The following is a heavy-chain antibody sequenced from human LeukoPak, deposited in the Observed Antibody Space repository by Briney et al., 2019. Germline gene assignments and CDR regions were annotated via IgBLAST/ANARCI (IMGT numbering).Heavy chain of an antibody. D-gene: IGHD2-15*01. CDR1: GYTFTGYY. J-gene: IGHJ4*02. Sequence: ASVKVSCKASGYTFTGYYMHWVRQAPGQGLEWMGWINPNSGGTNYAQKFQGRVTLTRDTSISTAYMELSRLRSDDTAVYYCARDHGSYSVEYYFDYWGQETLVTVSS. CDR3: ARDHGSYSVEYYFDY. V-gene: IGHV1-2*02. CDR2: INPNSGGT.